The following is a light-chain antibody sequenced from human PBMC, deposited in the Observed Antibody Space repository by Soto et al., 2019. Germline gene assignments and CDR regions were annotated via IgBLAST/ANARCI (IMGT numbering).Light chain of an antibody. CDR1: QSISSW. Sequence: DIQMTQSPSTLSASVGDRVTITCRASQSISSWLAWYQQKPGKAPKLLIYKASSLESGVPSRFSGSGSGTEFTLTISSRQPDDFATYYCQQYNSYWRTFGQGTKVEIK. V-gene: IGKV1-5*03. CDR3: QQYNSYWRT. CDR2: KAS. J-gene: IGKJ1*01.